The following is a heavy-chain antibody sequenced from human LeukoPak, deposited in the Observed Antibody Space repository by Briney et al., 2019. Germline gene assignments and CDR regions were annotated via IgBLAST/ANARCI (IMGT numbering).Heavy chain of an antibody. CDR2: VYYTGGT. Sequence: PSETLSLTCTVSGGSITSYTHYWGSIRQPPGKGLEWIATVYYTGGTYYNPSLKSRVTISIDTSRNHFSLKLTSVIAADTAMYYCVSNSSSSPWFDPWGQGTLVTVSS. CDR1: GGSITSYTHY. D-gene: IGHD6-6*01. J-gene: IGHJ5*02. CDR3: VSNSSSSPWFDP. V-gene: IGHV4-39*02.